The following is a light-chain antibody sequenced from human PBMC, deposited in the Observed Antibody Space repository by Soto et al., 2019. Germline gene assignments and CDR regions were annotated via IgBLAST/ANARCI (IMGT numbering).Light chain of an antibody. V-gene: IGKV1-27*01. CDR2: AAS. J-gene: IGKJ4*01. Sequence: ILMTQSPSSLSAFVGDRVTITCRASQDIGNFLAWYQQKPGKVPKLLIYAASTLQSGVPSRFSGSGSGTDFTLTISSLQPEDVATYYCQKCKVAPFTFGGGTRWISN. CDR3: QKCKVAPFT. CDR1: QDIGNF.